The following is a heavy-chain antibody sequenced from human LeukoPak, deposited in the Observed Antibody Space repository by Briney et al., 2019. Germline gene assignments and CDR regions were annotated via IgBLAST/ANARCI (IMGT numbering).Heavy chain of an antibody. D-gene: IGHD3-22*01. Sequence: SETLSLTCKVNNGSFSGYYWTWIRQSPGKGLEWIGEVSHSGTTNYNPSLKSRLTVSIDESKNHLSLTLTSFCARGGGNYYFFSDRGRLDPWGQGTLVTVYS. CDR2: VSHSGTT. J-gene: IGHJ5*02. CDR3: FSDRGRLDP. V-gene: IGHV4-34*01. CDR1: NGSFSGYY.